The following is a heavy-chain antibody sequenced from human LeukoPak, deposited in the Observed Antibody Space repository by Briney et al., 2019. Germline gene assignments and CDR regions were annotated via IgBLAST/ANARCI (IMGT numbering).Heavy chain of an antibody. J-gene: IGHJ4*02. CDR3: ARDRYYDSSGYYYGDH. CDR1: GYTFTSYG. D-gene: IGHD3-22*01. Sequence: ASVKVSCKASGYTFTSYGISWVRQAPGQGLEWMGWISAYNGNTNYAQKFQGRVTITADESTSTAYMELSSLRSEDTAVYYCARDRYYDSSGYYYGDHWGQGTLVTVSS. V-gene: IGHV1-18*01. CDR2: ISAYNGNT.